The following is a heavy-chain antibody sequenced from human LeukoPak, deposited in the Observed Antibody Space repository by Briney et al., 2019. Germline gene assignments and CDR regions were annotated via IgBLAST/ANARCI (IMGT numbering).Heavy chain of an antibody. D-gene: IGHD3-10*01. CDR1: GGSIGSYY. V-gene: IGHV4-59*01. CDR2: IYYSGST. CDR3: ARGRIGWFDP. Sequence: PSETLSLTCTVSGGSIGSYYWSWIRQPPGKGLEWIGYIYYSGSTNYNPSLKSRVTISVDTSKNQFSLKLSSVTAADTAVYYCARGRIGWFDPWGQGTLVTVSS. J-gene: IGHJ5*02.